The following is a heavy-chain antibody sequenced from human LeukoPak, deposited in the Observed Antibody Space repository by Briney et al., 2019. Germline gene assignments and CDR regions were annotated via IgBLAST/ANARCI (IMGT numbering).Heavy chain of an antibody. CDR2: IYYSGST. V-gene: IGHV4-39*01. J-gene: IGHJ4*02. D-gene: IGHD2-2*01. Sequence: SETLSLTCTVSGASISSTTYYWGWIRQPPGKGLEWIGSIYYSGSTYYTTSLKSRVTISIDTSNNQFSLKLTSVTAADTAVYYCARYHSTWGLNYWGQGTLVTVSS. CDR1: GASISSTTYY. CDR3: ARYHSTWGLNY.